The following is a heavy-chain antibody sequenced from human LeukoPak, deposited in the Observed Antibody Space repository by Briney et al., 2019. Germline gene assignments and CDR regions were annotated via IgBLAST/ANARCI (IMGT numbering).Heavy chain of an antibody. V-gene: IGHV3-21*01. Sequence: GGSLRLPCAASGFIFSTHSMSWVRQAPGKGLEWVSSISSGSSHIYYADSIKGRFTISRDNAKNSLFLQMNSLRAEDTAVYYCARDFRTQLDGYSPPYHFDYWGQGDLVTVSS. J-gene: IGHJ4*02. D-gene: IGHD5-24*01. CDR3: ARDFRTQLDGYSPPYHFDY. CDR2: ISSGSSHI. CDR1: GFIFSTHS.